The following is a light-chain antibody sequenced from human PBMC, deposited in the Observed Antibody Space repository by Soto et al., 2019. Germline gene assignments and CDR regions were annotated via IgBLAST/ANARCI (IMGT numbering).Light chain of an antibody. CDR3: QPSYSTPYT. CDR2: AAS. J-gene: IGKJ2*01. Sequence: DIQMTQSPSSLSASVVDRVTITCRASQSISSYLNWYQQKPGKAPKLLIYAASSLQSGVPSRFSGSGSGTDFTLTISSLQPEDFATYYCQPSYSTPYTFGQGTKLEIK. V-gene: IGKV1-39*01. CDR1: QSISSY.